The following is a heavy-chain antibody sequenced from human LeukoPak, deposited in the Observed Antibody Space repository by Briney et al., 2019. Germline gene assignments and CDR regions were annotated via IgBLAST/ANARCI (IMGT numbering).Heavy chain of an antibody. D-gene: IGHD2-15*01. CDR2: IIPIFGTA. V-gene: IGHV1-69*05. CDR3: AKPHCSGGSCYEYFQH. J-gene: IGHJ1*01. Sequence: SVKVSCKASGGTFSSYAISWVRQAPGQGLEWTGRIIPIFGTANYAQKFQGRVTITTDESTSTAYMELSSLRSEDTAVYYCAKPHCSGGSCYEYFQHWGQGTLVTVSS. CDR1: GGTFSSYA.